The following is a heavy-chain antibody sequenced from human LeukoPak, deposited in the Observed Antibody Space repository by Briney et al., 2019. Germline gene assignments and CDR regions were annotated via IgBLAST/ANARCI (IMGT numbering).Heavy chain of an antibody. CDR1: GYTFTGYY. CDR2: INPSSGGT. V-gene: IGHV1-2*02. J-gene: IGHJ4*02. CDR3: ANIRGYCSGGSCSDY. D-gene: IGHD2-15*01. Sequence: ASVKVSCKASGYTFTGYYMHWVRQAPGQGLEWMGWINPSSGGTNYAQKFQGRVTMTRDTSISTAYMELSRLRSDDTAVYYCANIRGYCSGGSCSDYWGQGTLVTVSS.